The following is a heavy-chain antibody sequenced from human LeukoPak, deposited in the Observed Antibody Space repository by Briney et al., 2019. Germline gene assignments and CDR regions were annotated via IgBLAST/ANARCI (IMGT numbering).Heavy chain of an antibody. CDR3: AGCSSTSCPDWDYYYYGMDV. D-gene: IGHD2-2*01. CDR2: IIPIFGTA. CDR1: GGTFSSYA. V-gene: IGHV1-69*13. Sequence: ASVKVSCKASGGTFSSYAISWVRQAPGQGLEWMGGIIPIFGTANYAQKFQGRVTITADESTSTAYMELSSLRSEDTAVYYCAGCSSTSCPDWDYYYYGMDVWGQGTTVTVSS. J-gene: IGHJ6*02.